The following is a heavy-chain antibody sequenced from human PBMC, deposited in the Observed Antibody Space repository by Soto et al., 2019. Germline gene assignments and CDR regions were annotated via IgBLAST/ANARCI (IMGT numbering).Heavy chain of an antibody. J-gene: IGHJ4*02. CDR2: ITGSSSTI. Sequence: HPGGSLRLSCEASGFTLSSYSMNWARQAPGKGLEWVSYITGSSSTIYYTDSVKGRFTISRDNAKNSLYLQMNSLRAEDTAVYYCARTGSNGFLDYWGQGTRVTVSS. CDR1: GFTLSSYS. CDR3: ARTGSNGFLDY. D-gene: IGHD3-16*01. V-gene: IGHV3-48*01.